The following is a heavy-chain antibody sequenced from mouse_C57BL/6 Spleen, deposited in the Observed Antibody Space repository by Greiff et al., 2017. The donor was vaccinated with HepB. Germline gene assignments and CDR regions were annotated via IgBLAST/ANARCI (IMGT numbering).Heavy chain of an antibody. J-gene: IGHJ4*01. CDR3: ARDGSSSYAMDY. D-gene: IGHD1-1*01. Sequence: VQLVESGPVLVKPGASVKMSCKASGYTFTDYYMNWVKQSHGKSLEWIGVINPYNGGTSYNQKFKGKATLTVDKSSSTAYMELNSLTSEDSAVYYCARDGSSSYAMDYWGQGTSVTVSS. CDR2: INPYNGGT. CDR1: GYTFTDYY. V-gene: IGHV1-19*01.